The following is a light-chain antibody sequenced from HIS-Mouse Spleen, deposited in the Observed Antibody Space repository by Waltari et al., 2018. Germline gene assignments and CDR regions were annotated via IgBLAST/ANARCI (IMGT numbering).Light chain of an antibody. CDR3: QVCDSSSDPSYV. CDR2: GDS. V-gene: IGLV3-21*02. CDR1: KLGSKS. Sequence: SYVLTQPPSVSVAPGQTARLTCGGNKLGSKSVHWYHQKPGQAHVLVVYGDSDRPSGIPERFSGSNSGNTATRTISRVEAGDEADYYCQVCDSSSDPSYVFGTGTKVTVL. J-gene: IGLJ1*01.